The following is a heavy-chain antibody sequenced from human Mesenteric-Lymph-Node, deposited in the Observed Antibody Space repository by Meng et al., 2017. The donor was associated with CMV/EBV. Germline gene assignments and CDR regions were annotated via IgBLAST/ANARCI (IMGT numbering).Heavy chain of an antibody. CDR3: ARAPGRTGGALDF. J-gene: IGHJ4*02. CDR2: ISWNGGAT. V-gene: IGHV3-20*04. D-gene: IGHD7-27*01. Sequence: SLKISCAASGFTFIIYAISWVRQAPGKGLEWVAGISWNGGATGYADSVKGLFTISRDLAKNSLYLQMDSLRAEDTAFYYCARAPGRTGGALDFWGQGTLVTVSS. CDR1: GFTFIIYA.